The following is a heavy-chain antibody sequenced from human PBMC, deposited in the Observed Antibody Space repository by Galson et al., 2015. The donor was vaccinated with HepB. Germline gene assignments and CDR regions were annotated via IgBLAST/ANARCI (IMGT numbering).Heavy chain of an antibody. V-gene: IGHV5-10-1*01. CDR1: GYSFTSYW. J-gene: IGHJ4*02. CDR2: IDPSNSYT. CDR3: ARHIAAARTRPIY. Sequence: QSGAEVKKPGESLRISCKGPGYSFTSYWISWVRQMPGKGLEWMGRIDPSNSYTNYSPSFQGHVSISADKSISAAYLQWSSLKASDTAMYYCARHIAAARTRPIYWGQGTLVTVSS. D-gene: IGHD6-13*01.